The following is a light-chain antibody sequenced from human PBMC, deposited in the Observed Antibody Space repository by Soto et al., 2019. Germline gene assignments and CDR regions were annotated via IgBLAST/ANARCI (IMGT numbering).Light chain of an antibody. Sequence: EIVLTQSPGTLSLSPGERGTLSCRASQSIISEYLAWYQQKPGQAPRLLIYGASSRATGIPDRFSGSGSGTDFTLTISRLEPEDFAVYYCQQYGTSRVTFGPGTKVDIK. J-gene: IGKJ3*01. CDR3: QQYGTSRVT. CDR2: GAS. V-gene: IGKV3-20*01. CDR1: QSIISEY.